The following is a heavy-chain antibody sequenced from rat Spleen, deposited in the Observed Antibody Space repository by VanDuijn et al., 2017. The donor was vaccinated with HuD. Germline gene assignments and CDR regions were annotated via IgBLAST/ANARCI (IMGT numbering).Heavy chain of an antibody. CDR3: ARDRGELGAGDY. CDR2: IWTGGIT. J-gene: IGHJ2*01. CDR1: GFSLTSYH. V-gene: IGHV2-43*01. Sequence: QVPLKESGPGLVQPSQTLSLTCSVSGFSLTSYHVSWVRQPPGKGLEWMGVIWTGGITAYNSLLKSRLSISRDISKSQVFLKMTSLQTEDTAIYYCARDRGELGAGDYWGQGVMVTVSS. D-gene: IGHD5-1*01.